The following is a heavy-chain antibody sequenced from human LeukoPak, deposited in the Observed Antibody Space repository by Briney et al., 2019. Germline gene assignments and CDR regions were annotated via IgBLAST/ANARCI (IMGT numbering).Heavy chain of an antibody. V-gene: IGHV3-23*01. CDR2: NSGSGGST. CDR3: AKFGIRGPLRIAAAGTSQ. Sequence: GGSLRLSCAASGFTFSSYAMSWVRQAPGKGVEWVSANSGSGGSTYYADSVKGRFTSSRDKSNNPLYLQMNSVRAGDTAVYNCAKFGIRGPLRIAAAGTSQWGQGTLVTVSS. D-gene: IGHD6-13*01. CDR1: GFTFSSYA. J-gene: IGHJ4*02.